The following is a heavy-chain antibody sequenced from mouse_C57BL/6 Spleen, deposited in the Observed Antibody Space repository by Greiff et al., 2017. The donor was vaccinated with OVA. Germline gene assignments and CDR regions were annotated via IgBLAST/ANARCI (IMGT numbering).Heavy chain of an antibody. CDR3: AFPYGSSYGAMDY. Sequence: VQLQQPGAELVKPGASVKMSCKASGYTFTSYWITWVKQRPGQGLEWIGDIYPGSGSTNYNEKFKSKATLTVDTSSSTAYMQLSSLTSEDSAVYYCAFPYGSSYGAMDYWGQGTSVTVSS. CDR2: IYPGSGST. V-gene: IGHV1-55*01. D-gene: IGHD1-1*01. J-gene: IGHJ4*01. CDR1: GYTFTSYW.